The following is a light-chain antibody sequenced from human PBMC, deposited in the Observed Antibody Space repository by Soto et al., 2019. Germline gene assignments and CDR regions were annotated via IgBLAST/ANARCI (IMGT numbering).Light chain of an antibody. CDR1: QSISVY. Sequence: DIPMTQSPSSLSAYVGDRVTITCRASQSISVYINWYQQKPGKAPNLLIYSSSSLESGVPSRFSGSGSGTDFTLTISSLQPEDFATYFCQQSYSRPRAFGQGTKVEI. V-gene: IGKV1-39*01. J-gene: IGKJ1*01. CDR2: SSS. CDR3: QQSYSRPRA.